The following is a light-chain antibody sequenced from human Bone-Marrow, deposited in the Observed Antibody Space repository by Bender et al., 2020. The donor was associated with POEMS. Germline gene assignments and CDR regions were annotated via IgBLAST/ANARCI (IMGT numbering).Light chain of an antibody. V-gene: IGLV2-11*01. J-gene: IGLJ1*01. CDR2: DVS. CDR1: SSDVGAYDY. Sequence: QSALTQPRSVSGSPGQSVTISCTGTSSDVGAYDYVSWYQQEPGKAPKLIIFDVSKRPSGVPDRFSGSKSGTTASLTISGLQTGDEADYYCCSYSYSGTFFYVFGTGTKVTVL. CDR3: CSYSYSGTFFYV.